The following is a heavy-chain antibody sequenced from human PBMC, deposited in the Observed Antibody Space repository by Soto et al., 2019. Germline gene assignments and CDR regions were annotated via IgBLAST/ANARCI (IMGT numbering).Heavy chain of an antibody. CDR1: GGSFSGYY. V-gene: IGHV4-34*01. J-gene: IGHJ5*02. Sequence: KPSETLSLTCAVYGGSFSGYYWSWIRQPPGKGLEWIGEINHSGSTNYNPSLKSRVTISVDTSKNQFSLKLSSVTAADTAVYYCARGQYLFRYSSGWYFWFDPWGQGTLVTVSS. CDR2: INHSGST. D-gene: IGHD6-19*01. CDR3: ARGQYLFRYSSGWYFWFDP.